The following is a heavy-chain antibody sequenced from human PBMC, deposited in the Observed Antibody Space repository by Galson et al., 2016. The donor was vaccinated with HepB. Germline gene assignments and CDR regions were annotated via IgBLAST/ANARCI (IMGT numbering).Heavy chain of an antibody. CDR2: IKQAGGEQ. CDR3: ARGAGAGY. J-gene: IGHJ4*02. CDR1: GLTSSNHW. Sequence: SLRLSCAASGLTSSNHWMTWVRQAPGKGLEWVANIKQAGGEQYYVDSVKGRFTISRDNAKNSLYLQMSNLRAEDTAVYYSARGAGAGYWGQGTLVTVSS. D-gene: IGHD3-10*01. V-gene: IGHV3-7*03.